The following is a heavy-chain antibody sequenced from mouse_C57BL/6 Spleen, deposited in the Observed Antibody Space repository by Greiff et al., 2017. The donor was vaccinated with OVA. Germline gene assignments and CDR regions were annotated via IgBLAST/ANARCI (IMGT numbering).Heavy chain of an antibody. CDR1: GYTFTSYW. CDR3: ATQAQAKNPWFAD. Sequence: VQLQQPGAELVKPGASVKLSCKASGYTFTSYWMHWVKQRPGQGLEWIGMIHPNSGSTNYNEKFKSKATLTVDKSSSTAYMQLSSLTSEDSAVYYCATQAQAKNPWFADWGQGTLVTVSA. J-gene: IGHJ3*01. D-gene: IGHD3-2*02. CDR2: IHPNSGST. V-gene: IGHV1-64*01.